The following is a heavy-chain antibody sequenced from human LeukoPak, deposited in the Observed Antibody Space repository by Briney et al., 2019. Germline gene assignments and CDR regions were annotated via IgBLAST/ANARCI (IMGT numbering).Heavy chain of an antibody. D-gene: IGHD1-26*01. Sequence: SETLSLTCTVSGGSITDYYWSWIRQPPGKGLEWIGYIYHSGSTSHNPSLQSRVSISVDRSKNQFSLNLSSVTAADTAVYYCARDSGSQFDYWGQGTLVTVSS. V-gene: IGHV4-59*12. CDR3: ARDSGSQFDY. CDR1: GGSITDYY. J-gene: IGHJ4*02. CDR2: IYHSGST.